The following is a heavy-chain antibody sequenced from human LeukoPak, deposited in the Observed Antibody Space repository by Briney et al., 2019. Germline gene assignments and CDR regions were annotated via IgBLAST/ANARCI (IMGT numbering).Heavy chain of an antibody. CDR2: ISSGSSYI. CDR1: GFTFSSYS. Sequence: GGSLRLSCAASGFTFSSYSLNWVRQAPGKGLEWVSSISSGSSYIYNADSVQDRFTISRDNAKNSLYLQMNSLRAEDTAVYYCARGAQIVVAPAAQARPGPSGVDYWGQGTLVTVSS. D-gene: IGHD2-2*01. J-gene: IGHJ4*02. CDR3: ARGAQIVVAPAAQARPGPSGVDY. V-gene: IGHV3-21*01.